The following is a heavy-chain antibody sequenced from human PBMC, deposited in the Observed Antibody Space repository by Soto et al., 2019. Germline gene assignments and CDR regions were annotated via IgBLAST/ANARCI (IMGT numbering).Heavy chain of an antibody. CDR1: GGSISSGDYY. CDR2: IYYSGST. D-gene: IGHD2-15*01. Sequence: QVQLRESGPGLVKPSQTLSLTCTVSGGSISSGDYYWSWIRQPPGKGLEWIGYIYYSGSTYYNPSLKSRVTISVDTSKNQFSLKLSSVTAADTAVYYCARYCSGGSCYNGIDVWGQGTTVTVSS. CDR3: ARYCSGGSCYNGIDV. J-gene: IGHJ6*02. V-gene: IGHV4-30-4*01.